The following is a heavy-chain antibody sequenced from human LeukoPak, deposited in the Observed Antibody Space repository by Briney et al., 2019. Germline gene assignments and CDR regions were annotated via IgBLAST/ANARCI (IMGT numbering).Heavy chain of an antibody. CDR3: ARDNQGFRTTVTTRDFYYYYYMDV. CDR1: GGSVSDYC. CDR2: IYHTGST. D-gene: IGHD4-17*01. J-gene: IGHJ6*03. Sequence: KPSETLSLTCTISGGSVSDYCWSWIRQSPGKGLEWIGYIYHTGSTNYNPSLKSRVTISVDTSKNQFSLKLSSVTAADTAVYYCARDNQGFRTTVTTRDFYYYYYMDVWGKGTTVTISS. V-gene: IGHV4-59*02.